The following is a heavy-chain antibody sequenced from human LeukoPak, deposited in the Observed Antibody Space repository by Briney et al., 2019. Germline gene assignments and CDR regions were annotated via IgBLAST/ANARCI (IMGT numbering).Heavy chain of an antibody. CDR2: INHTGRT. J-gene: IGHJ4*02. V-gene: IGHV4-34*01. D-gene: IGHD4-11*01. Sequence: PSETLSLTCAVYGESFSGYYWAWIRQPPGKGLERIGEINHTGRTNYKPSLKSRVTISVDSSKNQFSLGLNSVTAADTAVYYCARVDYSDSSRHFDYWGQGILVTVSS. CDR1: GESFSGYY. CDR3: ARVDYSDSSRHFDY.